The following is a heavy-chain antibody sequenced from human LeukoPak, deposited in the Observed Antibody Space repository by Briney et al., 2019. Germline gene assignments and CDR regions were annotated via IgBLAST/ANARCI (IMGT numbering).Heavy chain of an antibody. D-gene: IGHD6-13*01. CDR3: AKVLYSSSWYDAFDI. CDR1: GFTFSSYW. J-gene: IGHJ3*02. Sequence: GGSLRLSCAASGFTFSSYWMSWVRQAPGKGLEWVANIKQDGSEKYYVDSVKGRFTISRDNAKNSLYLQMNSLRAEDTAVYCCAKVLYSSSWYDAFDIWGQGTMVTVSS. V-gene: IGHV3-7*01. CDR2: IKQDGSEK.